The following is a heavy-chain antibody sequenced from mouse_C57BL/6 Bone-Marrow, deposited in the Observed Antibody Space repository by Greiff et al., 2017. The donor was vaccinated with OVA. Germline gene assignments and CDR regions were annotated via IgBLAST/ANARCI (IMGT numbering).Heavy chain of an antibody. V-gene: IGHV14-4*01. CDR2: IDPENGDT. J-gene: IGHJ4*01. Sequence: EVQLQQSGAELVRPGASFKLSCTASGFNIKDDYMHWVKQRPEQGLEWIGWIDPENGDTEYASKFQGKATITADTSSNTAYLQLSSLTSEDTAVYYCTTRELYYGNYDAMDYWGQGTSVTVSS. CDR1: GFNIKDDY. D-gene: IGHD2-1*01. CDR3: TTRELYYGNYDAMDY.